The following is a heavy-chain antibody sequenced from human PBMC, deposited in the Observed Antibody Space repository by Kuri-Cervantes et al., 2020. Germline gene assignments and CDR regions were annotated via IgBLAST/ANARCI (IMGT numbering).Heavy chain of an antibody. CDR1: GYTFTSYA. Sequence: ASVKVSCKASGYTFTSYAMHWVRQAPGQRLEWMGWSNAGNGNTKYPQEFQGRVTITRDTSASTAYMELSSLRSEDTAVYYCARAGVYGIAAHLDPWGQGTLVTVSS. CDR2: SNAGNGNT. D-gene: IGHD6-6*01. J-gene: IGHJ5*02. V-gene: IGHV1-3*02. CDR3: ARAGVYGIAAHLDP.